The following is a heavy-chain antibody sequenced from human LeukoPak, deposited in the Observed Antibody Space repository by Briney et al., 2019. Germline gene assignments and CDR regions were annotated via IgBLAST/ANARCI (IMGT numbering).Heavy chain of an antibody. CDR1: GYTFTSYG. D-gene: IGHD1-26*01. J-gene: IGHJ4*02. V-gene: IGHV1-18*01. CDR3: ARSPLAGATRVDF. CDR2: ISGYNGNT. Sequence: GASVKVSCKASGYTFTSYGISWLRQAPGQGPEWMGWISGYNGNTNYAQKLQGRVTMTTDTSTNTAYMELRSLRSDDTAVYYCARSPLAGATRVDFWGQGTLVTVSS.